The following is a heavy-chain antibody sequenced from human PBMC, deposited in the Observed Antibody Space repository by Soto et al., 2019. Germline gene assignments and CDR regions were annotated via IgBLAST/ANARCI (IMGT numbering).Heavy chain of an antibody. V-gene: IGHV1-69*18. CDR3: ARDGGFGELKY. J-gene: IGHJ4*02. CDR2: IIPVFGTT. D-gene: IGHD3-10*01. CDR1: GDTFSGYP. Sequence: QVQLVQSGAELKKPGSSVKVSCKASGDTFSGYPINWVRQAPGEGLEWMGRIIPVFGTTNDAQRFEGRVTFTADESTNTAYVELRRLLTADTAVYYCARDGGFGELKYWGPGTLVTVSS.